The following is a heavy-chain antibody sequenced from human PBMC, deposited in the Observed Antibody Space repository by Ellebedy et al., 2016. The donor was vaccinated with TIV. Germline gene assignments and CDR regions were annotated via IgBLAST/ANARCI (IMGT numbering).Heavy chain of an antibody. Sequence: AASVKVSCKASGYTFTGYYMHWVRQAPGQGLEWMGWINPNSGGTNYAQKFQGRVTMTRDTSISTAYMELSRLRSDDTAVYYCARAPLSYDIRVFDIWGQGTMVTVSS. CDR3: ARAPLSYDIRVFDI. J-gene: IGHJ3*02. D-gene: IGHD3-9*01. CDR1: GYTFTGYY. CDR2: INPNSGGT. V-gene: IGHV1-2*02.